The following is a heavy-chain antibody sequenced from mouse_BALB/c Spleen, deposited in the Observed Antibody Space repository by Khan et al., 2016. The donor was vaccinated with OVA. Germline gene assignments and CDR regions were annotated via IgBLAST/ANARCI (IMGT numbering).Heavy chain of an antibody. J-gene: IGHJ2*01. Sequence: VQLQESGAELMKPGASVKLSCKATGYTFSSYWKEWVKQRPGHGLEWIAEILPGSGSTNYHEKHKGKVPFMADTSSNTVLMQLNSLTSEDSAVEYCTRTGNYRDYCDYWGQGTTLAVSS. D-gene: IGHD2-1*01. CDR2: ILPGSGST. CDR1: GYTFSSYW. CDR3: TRTGNYRDYCDY. V-gene: IGHV1-9*01.